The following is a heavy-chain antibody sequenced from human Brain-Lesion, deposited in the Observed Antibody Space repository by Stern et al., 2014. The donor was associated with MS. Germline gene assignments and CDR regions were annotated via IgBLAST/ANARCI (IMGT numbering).Heavy chain of an antibody. CDR2: ISWNSGTI. V-gene: IGHV3-9*01. J-gene: IGHJ4*02. Sequence: VQLVESGGDLVQPGRSLRLSCAAFGFTFDDYAMHWVRQAPGKGLEWVAGISWNSGTIGYAESVKGRFTTSRDNAYSSLYLQMNSLRPEDTALYYCARDITGSSAYFDYWGQGTLVTVSS. CDR1: GFTFDDYA. D-gene: IGHD1-14*01. CDR3: ARDITGSSAYFDY.